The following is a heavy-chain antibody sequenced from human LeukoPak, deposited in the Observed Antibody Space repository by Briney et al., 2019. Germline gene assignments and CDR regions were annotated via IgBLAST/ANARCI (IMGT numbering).Heavy chain of an antibody. V-gene: IGHV4-4*02. J-gene: IGHJ4*02. CDR2: IYHSGST. D-gene: IGHD1-26*01. Sequence: SETLSLTCAVSGGSISSSNWWSWVRQPPEKGLGWIGEIYHSGSTNYNPSLKSRVTISVDKSKNQFSLKLSSVTAADTAVYYCASFTSGSYLVDYWGQGTLVTVSS. CDR3: ASFTSGSYLVDY. CDR1: GGSISSSNW.